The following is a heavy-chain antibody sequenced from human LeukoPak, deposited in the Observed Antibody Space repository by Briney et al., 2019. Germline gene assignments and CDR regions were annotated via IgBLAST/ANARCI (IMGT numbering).Heavy chain of an antibody. CDR1: GYTLTELS. D-gene: IGHD3-10*01. J-gene: IGHJ3*02. Sequence: GASVKVSCKVSGYTLTELSMHWVRQAPGKGLEWMGGFDTEDGETIYVQKFQGRVTMTEDTSTDTAYMELSSLRSEDTAVYYCATEADGSGSSDAFDIWGQGTMVTVSS. CDR3: ATEADGSGSSDAFDI. V-gene: IGHV1-24*01. CDR2: FDTEDGET.